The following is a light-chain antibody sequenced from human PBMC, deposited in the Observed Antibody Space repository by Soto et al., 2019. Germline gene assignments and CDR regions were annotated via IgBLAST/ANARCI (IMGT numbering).Light chain of an antibody. J-gene: IGLJ2*01. CDR3: SSYATSTTVL. CDR2: DVS. Sequence: QSALTQPASVSGSPGQSITISCTGTSSDVGGYNYVSWYQQHPGRAPQLMIYDVSHRPSGVSNRFSGSRSGNTASLTISGLQAEDGADYYCSSYATSTTVLFGGGTKVTVL. V-gene: IGLV2-14*03. CDR1: SSDVGGYNY.